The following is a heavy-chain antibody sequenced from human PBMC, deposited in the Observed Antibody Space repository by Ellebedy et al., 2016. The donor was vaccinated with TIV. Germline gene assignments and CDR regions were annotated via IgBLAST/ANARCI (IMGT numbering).Heavy chain of an antibody. CDR3: ARTRYYYDSSGYRQYYFDY. J-gene: IGHJ4*02. V-gene: IGHV1-69*13. CDR2: IIPIFGTA. D-gene: IGHD3-22*01. Sequence: ASVKVSCKASGYTFTSYGISWVRQAPGQGLEWMGGIIPIFGTANYAQKFQGRVTITADESTSTAYMELSSLRSEDTAVYYCARTRYYYDSSGYRQYYFDYWGQGTLVTVSS. CDR1: GYTFTSYG.